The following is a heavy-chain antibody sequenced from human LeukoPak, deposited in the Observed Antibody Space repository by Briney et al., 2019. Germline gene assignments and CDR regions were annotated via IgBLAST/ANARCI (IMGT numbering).Heavy chain of an antibody. CDR1: GYSFTNYW. J-gene: IGHJ2*01. D-gene: IGHD1-14*01. CDR3: ARRNRDKAISLDL. V-gene: IGHV5-10-1*01. Sequence: GESLKISCKGSGYSFTNYWISWVRQMPGRGLDWMGRIDPSASQTNYNPSFRGHVTISVDKSISTAYLQWSSLKASDTAIYYCARRNRDKAISLDLWGRGTVVTVSS. CDR2: IDPSASQT.